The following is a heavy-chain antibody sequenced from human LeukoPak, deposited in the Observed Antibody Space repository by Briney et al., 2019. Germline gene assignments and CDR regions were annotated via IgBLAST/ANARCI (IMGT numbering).Heavy chain of an antibody. V-gene: IGHV3-48*01. J-gene: IGHJ4*02. D-gene: IGHD1-26*01. CDR1: GFSFASYV. CDR2: ISAGSSNT. Sequence: GGSLRLSCSASGFSFASYVMNWVRQAPGSGLKWVAYISAGSSNTFYADSVKGRFTISRDDADNFLHLQMNSLSAEDTAVYYCARSAVQANTPFYFDFWGQGALVTVSS. CDR3: ARSAVQANTPFYFDF.